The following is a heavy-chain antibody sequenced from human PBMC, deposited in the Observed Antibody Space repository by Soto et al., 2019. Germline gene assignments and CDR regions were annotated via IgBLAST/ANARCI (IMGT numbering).Heavy chain of an antibody. D-gene: IGHD5-18*01. CDR2: ISAYNGDT. CDR3: ARDRGHSYAPAY. Sequence: ASVKVSCTASGYTFTIYGISWVRQAPGQGLEWMGWISAYNGDTNYAQKLQGRVTVTTDTSTSTAYMELRSLRSDDTAVYYCARDRGHSYAPAYWGQGTLVTVS. V-gene: IGHV1-18*01. CDR1: GYTFTIYG. J-gene: IGHJ4*02.